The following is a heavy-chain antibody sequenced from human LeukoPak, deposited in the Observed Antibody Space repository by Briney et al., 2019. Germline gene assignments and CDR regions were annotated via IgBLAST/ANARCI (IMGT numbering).Heavy chain of an antibody. J-gene: IGHJ4*02. CDR1: GGSLSGYY. D-gene: IGHD6-19*01. Sequence: PSETLSLTCAVYGGSLSGYYWSWIRQPPGKGLEWIGEINHSGSTNYNPSLKSRVTISVDTSKNQFSLKLSSVTAADTAVYYCARSLYSSGWSQDYFDYWGQGTLVTVSS. CDR3: ARSLYSSGWSQDYFDY. CDR2: INHSGST. V-gene: IGHV4-34*01.